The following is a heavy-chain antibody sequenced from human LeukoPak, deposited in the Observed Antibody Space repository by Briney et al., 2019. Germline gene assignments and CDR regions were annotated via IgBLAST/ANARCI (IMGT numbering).Heavy chain of an antibody. Sequence: GGSLRLSCAASGFTVSRNYMTWVRQAPGKGLEWVSVIYSGGSTYYTDSVKGRFTISRDNSKNTLYLQMNSLRAEDTAVYYCARGIGTATNAFDIWGQGTMVTVSS. CDR1: GFTVSRNY. V-gene: IGHV3-53*01. CDR2: IYSGGST. D-gene: IGHD5-12*01. CDR3: ARGIGTATNAFDI. J-gene: IGHJ3*02.